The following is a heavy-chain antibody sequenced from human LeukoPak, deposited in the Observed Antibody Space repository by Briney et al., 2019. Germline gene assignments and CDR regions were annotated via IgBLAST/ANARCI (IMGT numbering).Heavy chain of an antibody. J-gene: IGHJ6*03. CDR1: GGSFSGYY. Sequence: PSETLSLTCAVYGGSFSGYYWSWIRQPPGKGLEWIGEINHSGSTNYNPSLKSRVTISVDTSKNQFSLKLSSVTAADTAVYYCARQGDCSSTGCYVRYYYYMDVWGKGTTVTISS. CDR3: ARQGDCSSTGCYVRYYYYMDV. CDR2: INHSGST. V-gene: IGHV4-34*01. D-gene: IGHD2-2*01.